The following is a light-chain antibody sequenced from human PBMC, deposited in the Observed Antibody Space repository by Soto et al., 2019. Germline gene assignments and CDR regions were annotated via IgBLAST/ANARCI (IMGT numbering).Light chain of an antibody. CDR3: QQRYNWPWT. Sequence: EIVLTQTPDTLAVSPGEKKTVSCRASQSVSSFLAWYQQKPGQAPRLLIYDASNRAAGIPARFSGGGSGTDFTLTISSLEPEDFAVYCCQQRYNWPWTFGQGTKVDIK. V-gene: IGKV3-11*01. J-gene: IGKJ1*01. CDR1: QSVSSF. CDR2: DAS.